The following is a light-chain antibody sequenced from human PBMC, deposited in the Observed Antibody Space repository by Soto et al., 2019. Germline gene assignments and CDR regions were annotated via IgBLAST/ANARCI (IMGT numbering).Light chain of an antibody. Sequence: DIVLTQSPGTLSLSPGERATLSCRASQSVSSNHLAWYQQKPGQAPRLLIYGGSTRATGIPVRFSGSGSETEFTLTITRLEPEDFAMYYCQQYSSSRTFGQGTKV. V-gene: IGKV3-20*01. J-gene: IGKJ1*01. CDR3: QQYSSSRT. CDR2: GGS. CDR1: QSVSSNH.